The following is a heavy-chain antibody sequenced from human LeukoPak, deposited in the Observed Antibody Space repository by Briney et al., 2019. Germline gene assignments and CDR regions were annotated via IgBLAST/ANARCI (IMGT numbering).Heavy chain of an antibody. D-gene: IGHD6-13*01. J-gene: IGHJ4*02. Sequence: GGSLRLSCEASGFTFNNFGMHWVRQAPGKGLEWVANIKQDGSEKYFVDSVKGRFTISRDNAKNSLYLQMNSLRAEDTAVYYCARADSSWKYFDYWGQGTLVTVSS. CDR3: ARADSSWKYFDY. V-gene: IGHV3-7*04. CDR1: GFTFNNFG. CDR2: IKQDGSEK.